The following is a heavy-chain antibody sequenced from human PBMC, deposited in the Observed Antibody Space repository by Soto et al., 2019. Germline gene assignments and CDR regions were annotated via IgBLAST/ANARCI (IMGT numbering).Heavy chain of an antibody. V-gene: IGHV4-31*02. CDR2: IYYSGST. J-gene: IGHJ4*02. Sequence: SETLSLTCTVSGGSIRSGGYYWSWIRQHPGKGLEWIGYIYYSGSTYYNPSLKSRVSISLDTCKNQFSLYLSSVTAADTAMYYCAKINSYNMSSGYYHFDYWGPGTLVTDSS. D-gene: IGHD3-10*01. CDR1: GGSIRSGGYY. CDR3: AKINSYNMSSGYYHFDY.